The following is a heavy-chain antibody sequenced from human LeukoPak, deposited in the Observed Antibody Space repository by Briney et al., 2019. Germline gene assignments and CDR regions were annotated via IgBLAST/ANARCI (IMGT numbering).Heavy chain of an antibody. V-gene: IGHV4-34*01. CDR2: INHSGST. D-gene: IGHD3-22*01. CDR1: GGSFSGYY. J-gene: IGHJ3*02. CDR3: ARDYDSSGYYGNDAFDI. Sequence: SETLSLTCAVYGGSFSGYYWSWIRQPPGKGLEWIGEINHSGSTNYNPSLKSRVTISVGTSKNQFSLKLSSVTAADTAVYYCARDYDSSGYYGNDAFDIWGQGTMVTVSS.